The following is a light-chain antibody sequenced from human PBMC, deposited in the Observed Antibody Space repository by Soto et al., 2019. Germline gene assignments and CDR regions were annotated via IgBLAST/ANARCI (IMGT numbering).Light chain of an antibody. V-gene: IGKV1-8*01. CDR2: DAS. Sequence: AIRMTQSPSSFSASTGDRVTITCRASQGISSYLAWYQQKPGKAPKLLIYDASTLQSGVPSRFSGSGSGTDFTLTISCLKSEDFATYYCQQYYSYPHTFGQGTKVEIK. J-gene: IGKJ1*01. CDR1: QGISSY. CDR3: QQYYSYPHT.